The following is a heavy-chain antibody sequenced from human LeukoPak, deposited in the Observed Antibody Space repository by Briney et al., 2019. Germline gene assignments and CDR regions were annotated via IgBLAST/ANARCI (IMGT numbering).Heavy chain of an antibody. CDR2: IIPIFGTA. CDR1: GGTFSSYA. V-gene: IGHV1-69*13. Sequence: ASVKVSCKASGGTFSSYAISWVRQAPGQGLEWMGGIIPIFGTANYAQKFQGRVTITADESTSTAYMELSSLRSEDTAVYYCASLTYYYDSSGYYYSPYFDYWGQGTLVTVSS. CDR3: ASLTYYYDSSGYYYSPYFDY. D-gene: IGHD3-22*01. J-gene: IGHJ4*02.